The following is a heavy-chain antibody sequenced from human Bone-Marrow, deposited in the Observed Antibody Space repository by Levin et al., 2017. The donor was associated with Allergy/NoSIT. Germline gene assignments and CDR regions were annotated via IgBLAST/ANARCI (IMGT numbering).Heavy chain of an antibody. J-gene: IGHJ4*02. Sequence: KVSCKGSGYSFTSYWISWVRQMPGKGLEWMGRIDPSDSYTNYSPSFQGHVTISADKSISTAYLQWSSLKASDTAMYYCARHGSYYGSGSYPFDYWGQGTLVTVSS. CDR3: ARHGSYYGSGSYPFDY. CDR2: IDPSDSYT. V-gene: IGHV5-10-1*01. CDR1: GYSFTSYW. D-gene: IGHD3-10*01.